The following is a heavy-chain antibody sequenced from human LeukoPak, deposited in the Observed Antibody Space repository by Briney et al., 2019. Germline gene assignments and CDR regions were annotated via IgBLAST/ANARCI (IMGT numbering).Heavy chain of an antibody. V-gene: IGHV1-2*04. CDR1: GYTFTGYY. J-gene: IGHJ6*02. D-gene: IGHD5-12*01. CDR2: INPNSGGT. Sequence: ASVKVSCTASGYTFTGYYMHWVRQAPGQGLEWMGWINPNSGGTNYAQKFQGWVTMTWDTSISTAYMELSRLRSDDTAVYYCARDPRGYSGYDDYYYGMDVWGQGTTVTVSS. CDR3: ARDPRGYSGYDDYYYGMDV.